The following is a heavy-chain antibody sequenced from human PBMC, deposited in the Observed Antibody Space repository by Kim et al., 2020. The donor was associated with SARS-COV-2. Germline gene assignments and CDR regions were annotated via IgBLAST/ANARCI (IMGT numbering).Heavy chain of an antibody. CDR2: INHSGST. J-gene: IGHJ4*02. Sequence: SETLSLTCAVYGGSFSGYYWSWIRQPPGKGLEWIGEINHSGSTNYNPSLKSRVTISVDTSKNQFSLKLSSVTAADTAVYYCARTHYGSGAPLGYWGQGTLVTVSS. D-gene: IGHD3-10*01. CDR3: ARTHYGSGAPLGY. CDR1: GGSFSGYY. V-gene: IGHV4-34*01.